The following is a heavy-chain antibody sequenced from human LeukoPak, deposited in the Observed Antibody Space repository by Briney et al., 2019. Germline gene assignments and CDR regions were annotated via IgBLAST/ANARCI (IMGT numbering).Heavy chain of an antibody. D-gene: IGHD2-15*01. CDR1: GGSISSGGYY. J-gene: IGHJ4*02. CDR3: ARGYCSGGSCYSARY. Sequence: PSETLSLTCTVSGGSISSGGYYWSWIRQHPATGLEWIGYIYHSGNTYDDPSLNYNPSLKSRGTISADTSKNQFSLTLSSVTAADTAVYYCARGYCSGGSCYSARYWGQGTLVTVSS. V-gene: IGHV4-31*03. CDR2: IYHSGNT.